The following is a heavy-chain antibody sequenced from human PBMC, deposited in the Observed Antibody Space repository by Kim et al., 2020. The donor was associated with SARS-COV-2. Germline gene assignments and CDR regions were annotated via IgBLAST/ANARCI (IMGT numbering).Heavy chain of an antibody. D-gene: IGHD2-15*01. CDR3: ARTTDIKLFDY. CDR2: T. V-gene: IGHV4-39*07. Sequence: TYYNPSLKSRVTISVDTSKNQFSLKLSSVTAADTAVYYCARTTDIKLFDYWGQGTLVTVSS. J-gene: IGHJ4*02.